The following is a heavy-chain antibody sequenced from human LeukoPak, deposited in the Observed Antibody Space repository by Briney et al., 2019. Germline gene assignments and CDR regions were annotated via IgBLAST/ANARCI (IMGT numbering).Heavy chain of an antibody. J-gene: IGHJ4*02. CDR2: VSYDGSYK. Sequence: TGGSLRLSCAAAGFTFSKFAMHWVRQAPGKGLEWVAVVSYDGSYKYYVDSVKGRFTVSRDNSKNTLYLQMNSLRDEDTAVYYCAKDDAWLQYNDWGQGTLVTVSS. D-gene: IGHD5-24*01. V-gene: IGHV3-30*04. CDR3: AKDDAWLQYND. CDR1: GFTFSKFA.